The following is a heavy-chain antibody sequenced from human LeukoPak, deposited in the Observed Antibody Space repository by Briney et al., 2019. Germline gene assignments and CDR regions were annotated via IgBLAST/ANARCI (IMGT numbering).Heavy chain of an antibody. CDR3: ARSNNDGDYLGVGFDY. Sequence: ASVKVSCKASGYTFSSYAMNWVRQAPGQGLEWMGWINTNTGNPTYAQGFTGRFVFSLDTSVSTAYLQISSLQAEDIAVYYCARSNNDGDYLGVGFDYWGQEPWSPSPQ. D-gene: IGHD4-17*01. CDR2: INTNTGNP. CDR1: GYTFSSYA. V-gene: IGHV7-4-1*02. J-gene: IGHJ5*01.